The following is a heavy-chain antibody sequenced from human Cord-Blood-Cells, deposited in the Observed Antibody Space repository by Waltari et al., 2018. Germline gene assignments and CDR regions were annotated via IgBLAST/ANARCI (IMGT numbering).Heavy chain of an antibody. CDR2: INPNSGGT. V-gene: IGHV1-2*02. J-gene: IGHJ2*01. CDR1: RYTVTGYY. Sequence: QVQLVQSRAEVKKHGAQGKVSCNASRYTVTGYYMHCVRQAPGQGIEWMGWINPNSGGTNYAQKFHGRVTMTRDTSISTPYMELSRLRSDDTAVYYCASSGDKWYFDLWGRGTLVTVSS. CDR3: ASSGDKWYFDL. D-gene: IGHD7-27*01.